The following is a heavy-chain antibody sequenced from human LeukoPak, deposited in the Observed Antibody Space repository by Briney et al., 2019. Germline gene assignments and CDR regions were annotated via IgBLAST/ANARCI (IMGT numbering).Heavy chain of an antibody. V-gene: IGHV4-31*03. Sequence: SQTLSLTCTVSGGSISSGGYYWSWIRQHPGKGLEWIGYIYYSGSTYYNPSLESRVTISLDTSKNQFSLKLTSVTAADTAVYYCARGPTAELDYWGQGTLVTVSS. CDR2: IYYSGST. J-gene: IGHJ4*02. CDR1: GGSISSGGYY. CDR3: ARGPTAELDY.